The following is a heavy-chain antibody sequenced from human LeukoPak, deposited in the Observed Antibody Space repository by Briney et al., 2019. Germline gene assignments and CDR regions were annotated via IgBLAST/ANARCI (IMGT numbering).Heavy chain of an antibody. CDR2: ISWNSGSI. CDR1: GFTFDDYA. CDR3: ARESFGLDY. J-gene: IGHJ4*02. V-gene: IGHV3-9*01. D-gene: IGHD3-16*01. Sequence: PGGSLRLSCAASGFTFDDYAMHWVRQAPGKGLEWVSGISWNSGSIGYADSVKGRFTIYRDNLILYLHMNSLRTEDTAVYFCARESFGLDYWGQGTLVTVSS.